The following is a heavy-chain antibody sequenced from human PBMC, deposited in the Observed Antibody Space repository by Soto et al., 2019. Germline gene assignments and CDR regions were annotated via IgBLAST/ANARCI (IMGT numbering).Heavy chain of an antibody. CDR3: ARRVRGVNDAFDI. Sequence: QVQLQQWGAGLLKPSETLSLTCAVNGGSFSDYYWSWIRQPPGKGLEWIGEINDSGSTNYNPSLKSRVTITVDRSKNQFSRKLSSVTAADTAVYYCARRVRGVNDAFDIWGQGTMVTVSS. V-gene: IGHV4-34*01. CDR2: INDSGST. CDR1: GGSFSDYY. D-gene: IGHD3-10*01. J-gene: IGHJ3*02.